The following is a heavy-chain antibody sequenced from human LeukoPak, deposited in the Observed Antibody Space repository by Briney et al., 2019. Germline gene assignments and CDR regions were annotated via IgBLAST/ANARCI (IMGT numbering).Heavy chain of an antibody. J-gene: IGHJ4*02. Sequence: PSETLSLTCTVSGGSITSYYWSWIRQPPGKGLEWIGHLHYSGIINYKPSLKSRITISLDTPKNQFSLKLSSVTAADTAVYYCANSYGSGSRFDLWGQGTLVTVSS. V-gene: IGHV4-59*01. CDR3: ANSYGSGSRFDL. CDR1: GGSITSYY. D-gene: IGHD3-10*01. CDR2: LHYSGII.